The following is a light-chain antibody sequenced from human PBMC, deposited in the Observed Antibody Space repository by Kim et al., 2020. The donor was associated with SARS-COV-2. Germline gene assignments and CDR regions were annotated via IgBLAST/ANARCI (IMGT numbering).Light chain of an antibody. CDR2: EVS. CDR3: CSYAGSNNLV. Sequence: QSVLTQPPSASGSPGQSVTISCTGTSSDVGGYSYVSWYQQHPGKAPRLIIYEVSKRPSGVPDRFSGSKSGNTASLTVSGLQAEDEANYYCCSYAGSNNLVFGGGTKVTVL. V-gene: IGLV2-8*01. J-gene: IGLJ2*01. CDR1: SSDVGGYSY.